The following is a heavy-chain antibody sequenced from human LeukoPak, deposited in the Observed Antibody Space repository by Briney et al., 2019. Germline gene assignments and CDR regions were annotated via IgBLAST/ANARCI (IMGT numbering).Heavy chain of an antibody. D-gene: IGHD1-1*01. CDR2: IKQDGSEK. CDR1: GFIFSSYW. Sequence: GGSLRLSCAASGFIFSSYWMHWVRQAPGKGLGWVANIKQDGSEKYYVDSVKGRFTISRDNAKNSLYLQMNSLRAEDTAVYYCARRGTGHGMDVWGQGTTVIVSS. J-gene: IGHJ6*02. CDR3: ARRGTGHGMDV. V-gene: IGHV3-7*01.